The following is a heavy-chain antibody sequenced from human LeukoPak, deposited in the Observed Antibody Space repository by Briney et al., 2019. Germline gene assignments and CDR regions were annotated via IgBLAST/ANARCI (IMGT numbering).Heavy chain of an antibody. CDR2: ISWNSGSI. D-gene: IGHD2-2*01. V-gene: IGHV3-9*01. J-gene: IGHJ5*02. Sequence: PGGSLRLSCAASGFTFDDYAMHWVRQAPGKGLEWVSGISWNSGSIGYADSVKGRFTISRDNAKNSLYLQMNSLRAEDTAVYYCARERTPSFWFDPWGQGTLVTVSS. CDR1: GFTFDDYA. CDR3: ARERTPSFWFDP.